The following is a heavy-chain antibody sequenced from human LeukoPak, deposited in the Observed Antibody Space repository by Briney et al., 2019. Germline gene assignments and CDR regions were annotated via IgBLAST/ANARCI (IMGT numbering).Heavy chain of an antibody. Sequence: PGGSLRLSXAASGFTFSSYGMHWVRQAPGKGLEWVAFIRYDGSNKYYADSVKGRFTISRDNSKNTLYLQMNSLRAEDTAVYYCAKISPYSSSGRRNYYYYYMDVWGKGTTVTVSS. V-gene: IGHV3-30*02. CDR2: IRYDGSNK. CDR1: GFTFSSYG. CDR3: AKISPYSSSGRRNYYYYYMDV. D-gene: IGHD6-6*01. J-gene: IGHJ6*03.